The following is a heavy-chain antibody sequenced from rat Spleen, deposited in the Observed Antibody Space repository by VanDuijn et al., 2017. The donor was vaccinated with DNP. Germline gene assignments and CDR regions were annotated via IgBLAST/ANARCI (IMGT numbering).Heavy chain of an antibody. CDR1: GFTFSNYG. CDR2: IIYDGSTT. J-gene: IGHJ4*01. CDR3: ARGEDGLGVMDA. V-gene: IGHV5-29*01. Sequence: EVQLVESGGGLVQPGRSLKLSCAASGFTFSNYGMAWVRQAPKKGLEWVATIIYDGSTTYYRDSVKGRFTISRDNAKGTLYLQMDSLRSEDTATYYCARGEDGLGVMDAWGQGASVTVSS. D-gene: IGHD1-6*01.